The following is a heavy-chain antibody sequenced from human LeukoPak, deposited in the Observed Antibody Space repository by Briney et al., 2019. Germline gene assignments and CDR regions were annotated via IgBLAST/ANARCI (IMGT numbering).Heavy chain of an antibody. Sequence: ASVKVSCKASGYTFTSYAMNWVRQAPGQGLEWMGWINTNTGNPTYAQGFTGRFIFSLDTSVSTAYLQISSLKAEDTAAYYCARAYGNYDLLSIIDYWGQGTLVTVSS. V-gene: IGHV7-4-1*02. CDR3: ARAYGNYDLLSIIDY. J-gene: IGHJ4*02. CDR2: INTNTGNP. CDR1: GYTFTSYA. D-gene: IGHD4-11*01.